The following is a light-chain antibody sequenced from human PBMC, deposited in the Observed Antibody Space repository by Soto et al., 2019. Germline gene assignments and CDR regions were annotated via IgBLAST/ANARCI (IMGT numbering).Light chain of an antibody. J-gene: IGKJ2*01. CDR1: QGISKY. CDR2: AAS. Sequence: DIQMTQSPSAMSASVGDRVTITCRASQGISKYLAWFQQKPGKVPKLLIYAASSLQSGVPSRFSGSGSGTDFTLTISSLQPEDFATYYCQQSYSTPYTFGQGTKLEIK. CDR3: QQSYSTPYT. V-gene: IGKV1-39*01.